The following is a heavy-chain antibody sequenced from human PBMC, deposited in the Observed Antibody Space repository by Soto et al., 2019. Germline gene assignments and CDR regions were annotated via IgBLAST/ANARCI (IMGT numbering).Heavy chain of an antibody. CDR2: IWYDGSNK. Sequence: QVQLVESGGGVVQPGRSLRLSCAASGFTFSSYGMHWVRQAPGKGLEWVAVIWYDGSNKYYADSVKGRFTISRDNSKNPLYRQINSLRAEDTAVYYCASFCRSHRDPSSSWIYYYYYGMDVWGQGTTVTVSS. CDR1: GFTFSSYG. V-gene: IGHV3-33*01. CDR3: ASFCRSHRDPSSSWIYYYYYGMDV. J-gene: IGHJ6*02. D-gene: IGHD6-13*01.